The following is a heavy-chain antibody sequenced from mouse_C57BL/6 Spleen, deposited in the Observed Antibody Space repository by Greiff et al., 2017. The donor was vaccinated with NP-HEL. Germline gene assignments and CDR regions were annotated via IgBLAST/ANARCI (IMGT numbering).Heavy chain of an antibody. CDR2: IWTGGGT. V-gene: IGHV2-9-1*01. J-gene: IGHJ2*01. CDR1: GFSLTSYA. D-gene: IGHD2-4*01. Sequence: VQRVESGPGLVAPSQSLSITCTVSGFSLTSYAISWVRQPPGKGLEWLGVIWTGGGTNYNSALKSRLSISKDNSKSQVFLKMNSLQTDDTARYYCARNLDDDDPLFDYWGQGTTLTVSS. CDR3: ARNLDDDDPLFDY.